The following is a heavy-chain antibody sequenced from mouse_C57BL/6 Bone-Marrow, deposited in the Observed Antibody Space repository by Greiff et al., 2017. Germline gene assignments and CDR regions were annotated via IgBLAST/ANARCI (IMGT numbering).Heavy chain of an antibody. V-gene: IGHV5-17*01. CDR2: ISSGSSTI. Sequence: EVQLVESGGGLVKPGGSLKLSCAASGFTFSDYGMHWVRQAPEKGLEWVAYISSGSSTIYYADTVKGRFTISRANAKNTLFLQMTSLRSEDTAMYYWARGITTVVVPYDAMDYWGQGTSVTVSS. CDR3: ARGITTVVVPYDAMDY. J-gene: IGHJ4*01. CDR1: GFTFSDYG. D-gene: IGHD1-1*01.